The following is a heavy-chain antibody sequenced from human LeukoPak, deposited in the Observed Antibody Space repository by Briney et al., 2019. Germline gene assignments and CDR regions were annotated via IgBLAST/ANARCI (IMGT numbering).Heavy chain of an antibody. CDR2: VFYDGSTE. Sequence: GGSLRLSCAASGFTFSNYGMHWVRQAPGKGLEWEAVVFYDGSTEYYADSVKGRFTISRDNSKNSLYLQMNSLRAEDTAVYYCMRDQAYYLRFGDYWGQGALVTVSS. CDR3: MRDQAYYLRFGDY. CDR1: GFTFSNYG. J-gene: IGHJ4*02. D-gene: IGHD2/OR15-2a*01. V-gene: IGHV3-33*01.